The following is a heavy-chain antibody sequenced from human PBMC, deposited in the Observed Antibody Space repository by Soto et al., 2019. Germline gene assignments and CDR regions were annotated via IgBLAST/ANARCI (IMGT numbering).Heavy chain of an antibody. CDR2: ISVDNGNT. D-gene: IGHD4-4*01. J-gene: IGHJ5*02. CDR1: GYTFTDYD. Sequence: QGQLVQSGAEVKKPGASVKVSCKASGYTFTDYDISWVPQAPGQGLEWMGWISVDNGNTKYVESLQGRVTMTTDTSSSTAYWEVRSLRSDDTAVYYCARTSVSNYNWFDPWGQGTLVAVSS. V-gene: IGHV1-18*01. CDR3: ARTSVSNYNWFDP.